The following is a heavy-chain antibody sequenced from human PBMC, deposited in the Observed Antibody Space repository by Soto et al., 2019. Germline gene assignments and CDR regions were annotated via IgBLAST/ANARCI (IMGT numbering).Heavy chain of an antibody. V-gene: IGHV3-30*18. J-gene: IGHJ5*02. CDR3: AKDLGRYCSGGSCYFEA. CDR1: GFTFSSYG. CDR2: ISYDGSNK. D-gene: IGHD2-15*01. Sequence: QVQLVESGGGVVQPGRSLRLSCAASGFTFSSYGMHWVRQAPGKGLEWVAVISYDGSNKYYADSVKGRFTISRDNSKNTLYLKMNSLRAEDTAVYYCAKDLGRYCSGGSCYFEAWGQGTLVTVSS.